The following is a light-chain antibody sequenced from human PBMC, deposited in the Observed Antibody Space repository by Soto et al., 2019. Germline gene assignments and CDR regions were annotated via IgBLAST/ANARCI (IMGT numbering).Light chain of an antibody. CDR3: QQYGSSLPWT. V-gene: IGKV3-20*01. J-gene: IGKJ1*01. CDR1: QIVSSNC. CDR2: NAS. Sequence: EIVLTQSPGTLSLSPWERATLSCRASQIVSSNCLAWYQQKPGQAPRLLISNASRRATGIPDRFSGSGSATDFTLTIAGLEPEDFAMYYCQQYGSSLPWTFGQGTKVDIK.